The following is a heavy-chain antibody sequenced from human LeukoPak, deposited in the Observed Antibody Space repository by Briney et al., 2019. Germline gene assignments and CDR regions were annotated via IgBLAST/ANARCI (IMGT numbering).Heavy chain of an antibody. D-gene: IGHD3-9*01. V-gene: IGHV1-69*13. J-gene: IGHJ6*02. CDR3: ARASLRYFDWSDYYGMDV. CDR1: GYTFTSYD. Sequence: SVKVSCKASGYTFTSYDINWVRQAPGQGLEWMGGIIPIFGTANYAQKFQGRVTITADESTSTAYMELSRLRSDDTAVYYCARASLRYFDWSDYYGMDVWGQGTTVTVSS. CDR2: IIPIFGTA.